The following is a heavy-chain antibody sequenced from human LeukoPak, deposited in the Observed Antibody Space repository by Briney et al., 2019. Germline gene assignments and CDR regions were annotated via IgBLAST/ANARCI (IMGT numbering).Heavy chain of an antibody. CDR2: INPNSGGT. J-gene: IGHJ4*02. V-gene: IGHV1-2*02. D-gene: IGHD3-10*01. CDR1: GYTFTGYY. Sequence: ASVKVSCKASGYTFTGYYMHWVRQAPGQGLEWMGWINPNSGGTNYAQKFQGRVTMTRDTSISTAYKELSRLRSDDAAVYYCASPSRGVRGVMDYWGQGTLVTVSS. CDR3: ASPSRGVRGVMDY.